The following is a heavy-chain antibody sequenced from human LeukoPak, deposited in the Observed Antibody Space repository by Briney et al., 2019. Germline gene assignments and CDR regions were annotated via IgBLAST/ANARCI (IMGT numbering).Heavy chain of an antibody. CDR2: IYTSGST. D-gene: IGHD6-19*01. CDR1: GGSSSGYY. V-gene: IGHV4-4*08. Sequence: SETLSPTCAVYGGSSSGYYWSWIRQPPGKGLEWIGRIYTSGSTNYNPSLKSRVTISVDTSKNQFSLKLSSVTAADTAVYYCARAVLGAVAGSSRLGKFDPWGQGTLVTVSS. CDR3: ARAVLGAVAGSSRLGKFDP. J-gene: IGHJ5*02.